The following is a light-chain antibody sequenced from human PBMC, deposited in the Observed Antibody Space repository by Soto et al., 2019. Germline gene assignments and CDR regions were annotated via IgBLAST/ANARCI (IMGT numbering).Light chain of an antibody. J-gene: IGKJ5*01. CDR2: GAS. CDR1: QSVSISY. CDR3: QQYDSSSIT. Sequence: EIVVNLSPGTLSLSPGERATLSCRASQSVSISYLAWYQQKPGQAPRLVIYGASSRATGISDRFSGSGSGTDFTLTISRLEPEDFAVYYCQQYDSSSITFGQGTRLEIK. V-gene: IGKV3-20*01.